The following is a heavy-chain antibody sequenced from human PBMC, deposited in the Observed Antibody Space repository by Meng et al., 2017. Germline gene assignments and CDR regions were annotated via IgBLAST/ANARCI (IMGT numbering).Heavy chain of an antibody. Sequence: GESLKISCAASGFTFSSYAMHWVRQAPGKGLEYVSAISSDGGSTYYANSVKGRFTISRDNSKNTLYLQMGSLRAEDMAVYYCARGGTMVRGVISPCDIDYWGQGTLVTVSS. CDR3: ARGGTMVRGVISPCDIDY. J-gene: IGHJ4*02. CDR2: ISSDGGST. D-gene: IGHD3-10*01. V-gene: IGHV3-64*01. CDR1: GFTFSSYA.